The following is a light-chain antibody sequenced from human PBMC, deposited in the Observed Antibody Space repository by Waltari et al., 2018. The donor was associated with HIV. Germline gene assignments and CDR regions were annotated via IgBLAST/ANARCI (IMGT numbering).Light chain of an antibody. CDR2: RNN. CDR1: TSTIGSND. Sequence: SVLTQPPSASGTPGQRVTISCSGSTSTIGSNDVFWYQHLPGAASKLLIHRNNQRPSGVPDRFSGSTSGTSASLAISGLRSEDEADYYCVAWDDSLRGVVFGGGTKVAAL. CDR3: VAWDDSLRGVV. J-gene: IGLJ2*01. V-gene: IGLV1-47*01.